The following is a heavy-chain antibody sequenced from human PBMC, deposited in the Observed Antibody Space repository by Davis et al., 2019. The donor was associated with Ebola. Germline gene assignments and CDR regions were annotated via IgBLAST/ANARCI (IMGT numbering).Heavy chain of an antibody. CDR2: IIPIFGTA. CDR1: GGTFSSYA. V-gene: IGHV1-69*13. D-gene: IGHD2-15*01. Sequence: AASVKVSCKASGGTFSSYAISWVRQAPGQGLEWMGGIIPIFGTANYAQKFQGRVTITADESTSTAYMELSSLRSEDTAVYYCASGTRYSGYCSGGSCYPTLPPLDVWGQGTTVTVSS. J-gene: IGHJ6*02. CDR3: ASGTRYSGYCSGGSCYPTLPPLDV.